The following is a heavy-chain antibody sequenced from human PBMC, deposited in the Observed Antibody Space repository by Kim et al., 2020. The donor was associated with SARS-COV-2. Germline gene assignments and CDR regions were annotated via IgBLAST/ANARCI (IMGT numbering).Heavy chain of an antibody. Sequence: SDTLSLTCVVSGDSLISSSHYWVWIRQPPGKVLAWIGSIYHSETTYFNSSLMSRATLSVDTSQPQSSLQVTSVTAPDTAVYYWARRGRLGAPVWGKGTT. D-gene: IGHD6-6*01. V-gene: IGHV4-39*01. CDR2: IYHSETT. J-gene: IGHJ6*03. CDR3: ARRGRLGAPV. CDR1: GDSLISSSHY.